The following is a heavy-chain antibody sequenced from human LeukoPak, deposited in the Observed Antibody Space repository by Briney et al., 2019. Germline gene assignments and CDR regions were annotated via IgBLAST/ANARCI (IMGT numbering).Heavy chain of an antibody. D-gene: IGHD3-10*01. CDR3: ATFGELGREGIFDI. CDR1: WASISSYY. Sequence: ASETLSLTCTVSWASISSYYCTWIRQPPGKGLEWIGYIDKSGSTNYNPSLKSRVTISADTSKNQFSLKLRSVTAADTAVYYCATFGELGREGIFDIWGQGTMVTVSS. CDR2: IDKSGST. J-gene: IGHJ3*02. V-gene: IGHV4-4*09.